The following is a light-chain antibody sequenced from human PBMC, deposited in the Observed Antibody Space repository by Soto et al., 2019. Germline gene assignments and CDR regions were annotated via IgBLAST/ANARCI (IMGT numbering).Light chain of an antibody. J-gene: IGKJ1*01. V-gene: IGKV1-5*01. CDR1: QSIAYW. Sequence: DIQMTQSPSRLSASVGDRVTITCRASQSIAYWLAWYQQKPGKAPNLLIYAASTLETGVPSRFSGSGYGTEFTLTIASLQPDDSETYYCQQYNSFSEALGQGTKVDIK. CDR3: QQYNSFSEA. CDR2: AAS.